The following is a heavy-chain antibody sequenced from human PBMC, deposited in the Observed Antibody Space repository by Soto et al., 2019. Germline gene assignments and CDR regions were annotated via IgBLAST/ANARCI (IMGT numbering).Heavy chain of an antibody. V-gene: IGHV3-30*18. D-gene: IGHD6-13*01. CDR2: ISYDGSNK. Sequence: QVQLVESGGGVVQPGRSLRLSCAASGFTFSSYGMHWVRQAPGKGLEWVAVISYDGSNKYYADSVKGRFTISRDNSKNTLYLQMNSLRAEDTAVYYCAKGSHGSSWYNWFDPWGQGTLVTVSS. J-gene: IGHJ5*02. CDR3: AKGSHGSSWYNWFDP. CDR1: GFTFSSYG.